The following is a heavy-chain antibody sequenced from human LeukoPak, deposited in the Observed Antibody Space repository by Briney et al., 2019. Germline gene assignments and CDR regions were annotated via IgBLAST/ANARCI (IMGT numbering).Heavy chain of an antibody. CDR2: INPSGGST. CDR3: AAFHTPGTRERYCSSTSCYSGEYYGMDV. CDR1: GYTFTSYY. D-gene: IGHD2-2*02. V-gene: IGHV1-46*01. J-gene: IGHJ6*02. Sequence: ASVTVSCKASGYTFTSYYMHWVRQAPGQGLEWMGIINPSGGSTTYAQKFQGRVTMTRDTSTSTVYMELSSLRSEDTAVYYCAAFHTPGTRERYCSSTSCYSGEYYGMDVWGQGTTGTVSS.